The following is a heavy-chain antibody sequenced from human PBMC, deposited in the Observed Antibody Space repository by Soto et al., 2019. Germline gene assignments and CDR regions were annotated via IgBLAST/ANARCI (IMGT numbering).Heavy chain of an antibody. CDR3: AKETGYSYGFQPNALDV. D-gene: IGHD5-18*01. CDR2: ISSRGDRT. CDR1: GFTFIRYA. V-gene: IGHV3-23*01. Sequence: WGSLRLSCAGSGFTFIRYAINCVRQAPFKGLEWVSIISSRGDRTSYAESVKGRFTISRDDSKNTLFLHMNSLGAEDTAVYYCAKETGYSYGFQPNALDVWGQGTTVTVSS. J-gene: IGHJ6*02.